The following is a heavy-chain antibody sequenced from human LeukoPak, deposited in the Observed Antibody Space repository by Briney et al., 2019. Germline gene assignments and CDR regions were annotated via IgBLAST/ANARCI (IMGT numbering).Heavy chain of an antibody. CDR1: GDSISSYY. J-gene: IGHJ4*02. Sequence: SETLSLTCTVSGDSISSYYWSWIRQPPGKGLDWIGYIYYSGSTNYNPSLKSRVTISVDTSKNQFSLKLSSVTAADTAVYYCARGGLRGYSYGQRFDYWGQGILVTVSS. V-gene: IGHV4-59*01. CDR3: ARGGLRGYSYGQRFDY. CDR2: IYYSGST. D-gene: IGHD5-18*01.